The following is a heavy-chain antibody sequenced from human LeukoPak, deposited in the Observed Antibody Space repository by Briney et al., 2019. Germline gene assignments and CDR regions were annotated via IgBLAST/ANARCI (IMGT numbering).Heavy chain of an antibody. V-gene: IGHV3-74*01. CDR1: GFTFSSYW. CDR3: ARAPIVVVPATGYYYYYGMDV. CDR2: IASDGSST. Sequence: GGSLRLSCAASGFTFSSYWMNWVRQAPGKGLVWVSRIASDGSSTTYADSVKGRFSISRDNAKNTLYLQMNSLRAEDTAVYYCARAPIVVVPATGYYYYYGMDVWGQGTTVTVSS. J-gene: IGHJ6*02. D-gene: IGHD2-2*01.